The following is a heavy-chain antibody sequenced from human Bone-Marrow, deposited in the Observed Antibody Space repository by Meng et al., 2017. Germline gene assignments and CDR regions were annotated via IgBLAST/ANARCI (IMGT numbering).Heavy chain of an antibody. Sequence: ASVKVSCKASGYTFTGYYMHWVRQAPGQGLEWMGRINPNSGGTNYAQKFQGRVTMTRDTSISTAYMELSRLRSDDTAVYYCAVSSRYCSGGSCYLYYYYGMDVWGQGTMVTVSS. V-gene: IGHV1-2*06. CDR1: GYTFTGYY. D-gene: IGHD2-15*01. CDR2: INPNSGGT. CDR3: AVSSRYCSGGSCYLYYYYGMDV. J-gene: IGHJ6*02.